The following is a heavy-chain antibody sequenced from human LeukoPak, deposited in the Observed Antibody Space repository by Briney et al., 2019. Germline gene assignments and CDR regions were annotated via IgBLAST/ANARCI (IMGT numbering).Heavy chain of an antibody. D-gene: IGHD6-13*01. V-gene: IGHV4-4*07. CDR1: GGSISSYY. CDR3: ARDSSAAGTFDY. J-gene: IGHJ4*02. CDR2: IYTSGST. Sequence: SETLSLTCTVSGGSISSYYWSWIRQPAGKGLEWIGRIYTSGSTNYNPSLKSRVTMSVDTSKNQFSLKLSFVTAADTAVYYCARDSSAAGTFDYWGQGTLVTVSS.